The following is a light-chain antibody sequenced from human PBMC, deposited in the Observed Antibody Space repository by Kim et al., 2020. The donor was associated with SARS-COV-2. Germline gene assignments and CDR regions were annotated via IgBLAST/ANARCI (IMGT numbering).Light chain of an antibody. CDR1: QDIGND. J-gene: IGKJ5*01. CDR2: GAS. V-gene: IGKV1-17*01. Sequence: DILLTQSPSSLSASVGDRVTITCRASQDIGNDLGWYQQNPGRAPKRLIYGASNLQSGVPSRFSGSGSETEFTLTINSLQPEDFATYFCLQHRTYPITFGQGTRLEIK. CDR3: LQHRTYPIT.